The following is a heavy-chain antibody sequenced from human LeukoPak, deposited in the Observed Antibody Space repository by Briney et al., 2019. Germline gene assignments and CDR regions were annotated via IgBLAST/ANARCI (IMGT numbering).Heavy chain of an antibody. D-gene: IGHD2-2*01. CDR2: IYTSGST. V-gene: IGHV4-4*07. Sequence: SETLSLTCSVSGGSISSYYWSWIRQPAGKGLEWIGRIYTSGSTNYNPSLKSRVTMSVDTSKNQFSLKLSSVTAADTAVYYCASGGLVEVPAPYRGWFDPWGQGTLVTVSS. CDR1: GGSISSYY. J-gene: IGHJ5*02. CDR3: ASGGLVEVPAPYRGWFDP.